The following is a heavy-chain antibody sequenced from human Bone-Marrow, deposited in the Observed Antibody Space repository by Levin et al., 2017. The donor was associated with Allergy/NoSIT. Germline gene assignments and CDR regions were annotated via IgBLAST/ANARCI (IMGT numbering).Heavy chain of an antibody. Sequence: HTGGSLRLSCAASGFVFSTYAMSWVRQAPGKGLEWVAAISGSAGETFYRDSVKGRFTISRDNSKNTVSLQMNSLRAEDTAVYYCAKDLLYFYGSGSYDFWGQGTLVTVSS. J-gene: IGHJ4*02. CDR1: GFVFSTYA. CDR2: ISGSAGET. D-gene: IGHD3-10*01. CDR3: AKDLLYFYGSGSYDF. V-gene: IGHV3-23*01.